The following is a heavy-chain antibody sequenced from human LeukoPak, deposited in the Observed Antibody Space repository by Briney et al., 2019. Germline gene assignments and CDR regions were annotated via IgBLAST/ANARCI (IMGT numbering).Heavy chain of an antibody. CDR1: GGSFSGYY. CDR2: INHSGST. D-gene: IGHD3-22*01. V-gene: IGHV4-34*01. J-gene: IGHJ4*02. Sequence: PSETLSLTCAVYGGSFSGYYWGWIRQPPGKGLEWIGEINHSGSTNYNPSLKSRVTISVDTSKNQFSLKLSSVTAADTAVYYCARGRFYYYDSSGYRSVFDYWGQGTLVTVSS. CDR3: ARGRFYYYDSSGYRSVFDY.